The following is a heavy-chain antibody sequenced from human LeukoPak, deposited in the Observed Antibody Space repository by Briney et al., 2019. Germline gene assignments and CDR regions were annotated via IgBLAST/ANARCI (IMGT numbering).Heavy chain of an antibody. D-gene: IGHD3-22*01. CDR1: GYSISSGYY. CDR2: IYHSGST. J-gene: IGHJ5*02. V-gene: IGHV4-38-2*02. CDR3: ARGPLYYYDSSGPERWFDP. Sequence: VKPSETLSLTCTVSGYSISSGYYWGWIRQPPGKGLEWIGSIYHSGSTYYNPSLKSRVTISVDTSKNQFSLKLSSVTAADTAVYYCARGPLYYYDSSGPERWFDPWGQGTLVTVSS.